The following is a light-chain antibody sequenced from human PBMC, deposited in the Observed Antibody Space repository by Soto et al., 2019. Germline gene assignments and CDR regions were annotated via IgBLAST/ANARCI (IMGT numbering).Light chain of an antibody. V-gene: IGKV1-9*01. CDR1: QGISSY. CDR2: AAS. CDR3: QQFNSYPT. J-gene: IGKJ4*01. Sequence: DIQLTQSPSFLSASVGDGVTITCRASQGISSYLAWYQQGPGKAPKLLIYAASTLQSGVPSRFSGSGSGTEFTLTISSLQPEDFATYYCQQFNSYPTLGGGTKVAIK.